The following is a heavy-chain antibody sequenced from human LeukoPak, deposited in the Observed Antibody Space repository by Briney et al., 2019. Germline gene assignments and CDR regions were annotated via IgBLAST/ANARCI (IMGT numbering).Heavy chain of an antibody. J-gene: IGHJ6*02. D-gene: IGHD2-2*01. CDR2: ISSSSSYI. V-gene: IGHV3-21*01. CDR1: GFXVSSNY. CDR3: AREGVLDCSSTSCYRHNYYYYGMDV. Sequence: PGGSLRLSCAASGFXVSSNYISWVRQAPGKGLEWVSHISSSSSYIYYADPVKGRFTISRDNAKDSLYLQMNSLRAEDTAVYYCAREGVLDCSSTSCYRHNYYYYGMDVWGQGTTVTVSS.